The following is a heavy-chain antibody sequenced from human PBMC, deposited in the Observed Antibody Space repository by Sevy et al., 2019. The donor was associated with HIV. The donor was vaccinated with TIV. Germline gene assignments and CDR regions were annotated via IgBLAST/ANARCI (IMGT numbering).Heavy chain of an antibody. D-gene: IGHD1-26*01. CDR2: ISYEGTET. V-gene: IGHV3-30-3*01. Sequence: GESLKISCAASGFAFSSHAMHWVRQAPGKGLEWVAVISYEGTETFYAASVEGRFTISRDNSKNMLSLQINSLRPEDTAVYYCARDGGYSIKWYPLYRGHGTLVTVSS. CDR3: ARDGGYSIKWYPLY. J-gene: IGHJ4*01. CDR1: GFAFSSHA.